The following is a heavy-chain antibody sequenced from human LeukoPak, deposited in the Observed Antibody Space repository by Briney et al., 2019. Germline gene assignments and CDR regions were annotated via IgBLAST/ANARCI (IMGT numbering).Heavy chain of an antibody. D-gene: IGHD6-13*01. V-gene: IGHV3-7*01. CDR3: ARDLAAVIGKQLVWGVDY. CDR2: TNEDGSGK. Sequence: GGSLRLSCAASGFTFSNYWMAWVRQGAEKGLEWLANTNEDGSGKYYADSVKGRFTISRDNAKNSLYLQMNSLRAEDTAVYYCARDLAAVIGKQLVWGVDYWGQGTLVSVSS. J-gene: IGHJ4*02. CDR1: GFTFSNYW.